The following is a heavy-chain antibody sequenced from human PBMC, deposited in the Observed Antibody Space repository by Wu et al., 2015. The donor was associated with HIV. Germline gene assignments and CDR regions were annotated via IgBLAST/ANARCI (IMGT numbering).Heavy chain of an antibody. D-gene: IGHD1-1*01. V-gene: IGHV1-69*12. CDR3: AREPGGYKAGWGNWFDP. CDR1: GGTFSSYA. Sequence: QVQLVQSGAEVKKPGSSVKVSCKASGGTFSSYAISWVRQAPGQGLEWMGGIIPIFGTANYAQKFQGRVTITADESTSTAYMELSSLRSEDTAVYYCAREPGGYKAGWGNWFDPWGQGTLVTVSS. J-gene: IGHJ5*02. CDR2: IIPIFGTA.